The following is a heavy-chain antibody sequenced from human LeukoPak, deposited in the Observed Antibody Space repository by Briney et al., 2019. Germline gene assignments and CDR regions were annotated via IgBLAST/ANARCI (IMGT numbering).Heavy chain of an antibody. Sequence: KASETLSLTCTVSGGSISSGGYYWSWIRQHPGKGLEWIGYIYYSGSTYYNPSLKSRVTISVDTSKNQFSLKLSSVTAADTAVYYCARGPKRSTVTMNWFDPWGQGTLVTVSS. CDR3: ARGPKRSTVTMNWFDP. V-gene: IGHV4-31*03. J-gene: IGHJ5*02. D-gene: IGHD4-17*01. CDR1: GGSISSGGYY. CDR2: IYYSGST.